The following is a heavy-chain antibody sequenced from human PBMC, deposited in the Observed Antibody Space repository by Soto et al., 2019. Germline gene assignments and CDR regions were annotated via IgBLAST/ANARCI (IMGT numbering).Heavy chain of an antibody. CDR1: GGSISSSNW. J-gene: IGHJ4*02. CDR2: IYHSGIT. D-gene: IGHD6-6*01. CDR3: ARDFSQSSSGPGGDEVGMDY. Sequence: PSETLSLTCAVSGGSISSSNWWSWVRQPPGKGLEWIVEIYHSGITNYNPSLKSRVTISVDKSKNQFSLKLSSVTAADTAVYYCARDFSQSSSGPGGDEVGMDYWAQGTMVTVSS. V-gene: IGHV4-4*02.